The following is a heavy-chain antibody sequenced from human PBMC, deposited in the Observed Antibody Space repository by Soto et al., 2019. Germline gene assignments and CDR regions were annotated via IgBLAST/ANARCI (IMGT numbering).Heavy chain of an antibody. CDR2: IIPIFGTA. Sequence: QVQLVQSGAEVKKPGSSVKVSCKASGGTFSSYAISWVRQAPGQGLEWMGGIIPIFGTANYAQKFQGRVTITADESTSTAYMELSSLRSEDTAVYYCARVASTYYYDSSGYLGASFDYWGQGTLVTVSS. CDR3: ARVASTYYYDSSGYLGASFDY. V-gene: IGHV1-69*01. CDR1: GGTFSSYA. D-gene: IGHD3-22*01. J-gene: IGHJ4*02.